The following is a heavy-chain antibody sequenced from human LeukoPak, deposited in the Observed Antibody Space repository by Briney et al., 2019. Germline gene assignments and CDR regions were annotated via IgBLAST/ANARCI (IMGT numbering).Heavy chain of an antibody. CDR2: IYPGDPDT. V-gene: IGHV5-51*01. D-gene: IGHD3-22*01. J-gene: IGHJ4*02. CDR1: GYSFTRYW. Sequence: GESLKISCKASGYSFTRYWIGWVRQMPGKGLEWMGIIYPGDPDTRYSPSFQGQVTISADRSISTAYLQWSSLKASDTAMYFCARRYDSSGYYYDYWGQGTLVTVSP. CDR3: ARRYDSSGYYYDY.